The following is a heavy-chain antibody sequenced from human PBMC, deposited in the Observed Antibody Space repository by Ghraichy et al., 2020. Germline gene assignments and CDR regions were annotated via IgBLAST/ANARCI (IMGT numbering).Heavy chain of an antibody. CDR1: GYSFTYHG. Sequence: ASVKVSCKASGYSFTYHGMSWVRQAPGQGLEWIGWISAYNGNRNYAQKFQGRVTMTIDTSTRTAYMELGSLTSDDTATYYCVKLTSSYGYSPDYFYYFMDVWGEGTTITVSS. CDR3: VKLTSSYGYSPDYFYYFMDV. D-gene: IGHD4-17*01. J-gene: IGHJ6*03. CDR2: ISAYNGNR. V-gene: IGHV1-18*01.